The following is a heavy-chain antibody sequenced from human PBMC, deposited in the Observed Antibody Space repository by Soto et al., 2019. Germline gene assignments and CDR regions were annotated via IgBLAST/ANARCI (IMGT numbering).Heavy chain of an antibody. D-gene: IGHD3-10*01. J-gene: IGHJ4*02. CDR3: AKQSGSGSYYTVGSGGHFAY. V-gene: IGHV3-30*18. CDR2: ISFDGRNT. CDR1: GFTFNSYG. Sequence: QVQLVESGGGVVQPGRSLRLSCAASGFTFNSYGMHWVRQAPGKGLEWVVVISFDGRNTYYADSVKGRFTISRDNSKKSLYLQMARGRAEDTAAYYCAKQSGSGSYYTVGSGGHFAYWGQGTPVTVSS.